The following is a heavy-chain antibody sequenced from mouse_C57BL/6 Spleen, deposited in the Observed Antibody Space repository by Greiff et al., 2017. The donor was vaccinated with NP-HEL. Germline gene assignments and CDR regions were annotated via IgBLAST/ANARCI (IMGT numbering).Heavy chain of an antibody. CDR1: GFTFSDYY. J-gene: IGHJ3*01. Sequence: EVQVVESEGGLVQPGSSMKLSCTASGFTFSDYYMAWVRQVPEKGLEWVANINYDGSSTYYLDSLKSRFIISRDNAKNILYLQMSSLKSEDTATYYCARDQDGRFAYWGQGTLVTVSA. CDR3: ARDQDGRFAY. D-gene: IGHD2-3*01. V-gene: IGHV5-16*01. CDR2: INYDGSST.